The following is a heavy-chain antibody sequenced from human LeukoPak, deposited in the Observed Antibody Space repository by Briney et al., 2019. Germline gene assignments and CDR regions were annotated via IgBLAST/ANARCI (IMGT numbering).Heavy chain of an antibody. Sequence: PGGSLRLSCAASGFTFSSYAMHWVRQAPGKGLEWVAVISYDGSNKYYADSVKGRFTISRDNSKNTLYLQMNSLRAEDTAVYYCAREYSGRCVHAFRSWGQGTMVTVSS. CDR2: ISYDGSNK. V-gene: IGHV3-30-3*01. D-gene: IGHD6-13*01. J-gene: IGHJ3*02. CDR3: AREYSGRCVHAFRS. CDR1: GFTFSSYA.